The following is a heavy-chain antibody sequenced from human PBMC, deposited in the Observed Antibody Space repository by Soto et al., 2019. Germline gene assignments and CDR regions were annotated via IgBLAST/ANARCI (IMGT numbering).Heavy chain of an antibody. CDR2: IYHSGST. D-gene: IGHD6-13*01. CDR1: SGSISSSNW. CDR3: ARVAAAGMNGNCFDP. J-gene: IGHJ5*02. V-gene: IGHV4-4*02. Sequence: QVQLQESGPGLVKPSGTLSLTCAVSSGSISSSNWWSWVRQPPGKGLEWIGAIYHSGSTNYNPSLQIRVTISVDKSKNQFSLKLISVTAADTAVYYCARVAAAGMNGNCFDPWGQGTLVTVSS.